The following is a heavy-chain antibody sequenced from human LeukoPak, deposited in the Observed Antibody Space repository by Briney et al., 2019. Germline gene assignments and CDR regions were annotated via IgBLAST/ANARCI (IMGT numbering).Heavy chain of an antibody. CDR2: IYYSGST. CDR3: ARNWYGSSWSEQIYYFDY. CDR1: GGSISSGSYY. Sequence: SETLSLTCTVSGGSISSGSYYWGWIRQPPGKGLEWIGSIYYSGSTYYNPSLKSRVTISVDTSKNQFSLKLSSVTAADTAVYYCARNWYGSSWSEQIYYFDYWGQGTLVTVSS. D-gene: IGHD6-13*01. V-gene: IGHV4-39*07. J-gene: IGHJ4*02.